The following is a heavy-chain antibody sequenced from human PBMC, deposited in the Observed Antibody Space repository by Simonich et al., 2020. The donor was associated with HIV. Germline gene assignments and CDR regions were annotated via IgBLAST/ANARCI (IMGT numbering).Heavy chain of an antibody. CDR3: ARDTGGLAVAGTGVDY. CDR2: ISSSSNYR. J-gene: IGHJ4*02. D-gene: IGHD6-19*01. V-gene: IGHV3-21*01. Sequence: EVQLVESGGGLVKPGGSLRLSCAASGFTFSSYSMNWVRQAPGKGLEWVSSISSSSNYRYYADSVKGRFTISRDNAKNSLYLKMNSLRAEDTAVYYCARDTGGLAVAGTGVDYWGQGTLVTVSS. CDR1: GFTFSSYS.